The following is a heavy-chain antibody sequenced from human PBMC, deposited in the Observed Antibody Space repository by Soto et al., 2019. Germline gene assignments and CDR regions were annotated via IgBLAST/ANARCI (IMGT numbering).Heavy chain of an antibody. D-gene: IGHD5-12*01. J-gene: IGHJ6*02. CDR3: ARGEGMATDYYYYYGMDV. Sequence: QVQLVQSGAEVKKPGSSVKVSCKASGGTFSSYAISWVRQAPGQGLEWMGGIIPIFGTANYAQKFQGRVTMTADEHTSTAYMELRSLRYEDTAVYYCARGEGMATDYYYYYGMDVWGQGTTVTVSS. V-gene: IGHV1-69*01. CDR2: IIPIFGTA. CDR1: GGTFSSYA.